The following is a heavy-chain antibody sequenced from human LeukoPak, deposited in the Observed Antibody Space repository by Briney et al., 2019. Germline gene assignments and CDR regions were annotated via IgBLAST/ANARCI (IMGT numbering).Heavy chain of an antibody. D-gene: IGHD3-3*01. V-gene: IGHV4-59*01. Sequence: TSETLSLTCTVSGGSISSYYWSWIRQPPGKGLEWIGYIYYSGSTNYNPSLKSRVTISVDTSKNQFSLKLSSVTAADTAVYYCARAGFWSAYYNGAFDIWGPGTMVTVSS. CDR3: ARAGFWSAYYNGAFDI. J-gene: IGHJ3*02. CDR2: IYYSGST. CDR1: GGSISSYY.